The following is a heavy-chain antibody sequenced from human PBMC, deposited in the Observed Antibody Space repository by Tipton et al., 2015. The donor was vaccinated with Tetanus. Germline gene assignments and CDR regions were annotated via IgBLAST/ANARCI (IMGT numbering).Heavy chain of an antibody. D-gene: IGHD6-13*01. J-gene: IGHJ4*02. CDR2: VYYTGST. Sequence: TLSLTCSVSRGSVRSGDYSWNWIRQPPGKGLEWIGYVYYTGSTNHNPSLKSRVTISMDRSKNQISLQLASVTAADTAVYFCAGVTAQRTELYFDHWGQGTLVTVSS. CDR3: AGVTAQRTELYFDH. CDR1: RGSVRSGDYS. V-gene: IGHV4-61*08.